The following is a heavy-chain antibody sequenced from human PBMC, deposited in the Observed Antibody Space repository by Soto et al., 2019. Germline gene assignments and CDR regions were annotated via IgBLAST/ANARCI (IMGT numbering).Heavy chain of an antibody. CDR1: GGSFSGYY. CDR3: ARARITIFGVVIQRFDY. V-gene: IGHV4-34*01. D-gene: IGHD3-3*01. J-gene: IGHJ4*02. CDR2: INHSGST. Sequence: SETLSLTCAVYGGSFSGYYWSWIRQPPGKGLEWIGEINHSGSTNYNPSLKSRVTISVDTSKNQFSLKLSSVTAADTAVYYCARARITIFGVVIQRFDYWGQGTLVTVSS.